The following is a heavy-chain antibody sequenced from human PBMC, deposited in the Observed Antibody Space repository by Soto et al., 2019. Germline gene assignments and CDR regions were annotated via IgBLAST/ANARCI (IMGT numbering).Heavy chain of an antibody. CDR1: GYTFTSYY. D-gene: IGHD3-9*01. V-gene: IGHV1-46*03. CDR3: ARASDVLRYLNPAFDY. J-gene: IGHJ4*02. CDR2: INPSGGST. Sequence: QVQLVQSGAEVKKPGASVKVSCKASGYTFTSYYMHWVRQAPGQGLEWMGIINPSGGSTSYGQKFQGRVTMTSDTSTSTVYMELSSLRSEDTAVYYCARASDVLRYLNPAFDYWGQGTLVTVSS.